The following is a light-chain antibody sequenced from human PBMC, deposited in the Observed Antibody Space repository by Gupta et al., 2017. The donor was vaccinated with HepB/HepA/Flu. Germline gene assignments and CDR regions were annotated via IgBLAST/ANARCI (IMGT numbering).Light chain of an antibody. CDR3: MQATRCPPFT. CDR2: KVS. Sequence: VVMTQSPLSLAVTLGQPASISCRSSQSLVYSDGNTYLTWFQQRPGQSPRRLIYKVSNRDSGVPDRFIGSGSGTDFTLKISRVEAEDVVIYYCMQATRCPPFTFGGGTKVEIE. CDR1: QSLVYSDGNTY. J-gene: IGKJ4*01. V-gene: IGKV2-30*01.